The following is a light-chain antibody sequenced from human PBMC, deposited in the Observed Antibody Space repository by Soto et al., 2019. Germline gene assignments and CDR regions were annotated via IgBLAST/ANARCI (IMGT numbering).Light chain of an antibody. Sequence: SVLPQPPSVTGAPGQRVTISCTGSSSNIGAGYDVHWYQQLPGTAPKLLIYGNSNRPSGVPDRFSGSKSGTSASLAITGLQAEDEADYYCQSYDSSLSGSGVFGTGPKVTVL. CDR1: SSNIGAGYD. V-gene: IGLV1-40*01. CDR2: GNS. J-gene: IGLJ1*01. CDR3: QSYDSSLSGSGV.